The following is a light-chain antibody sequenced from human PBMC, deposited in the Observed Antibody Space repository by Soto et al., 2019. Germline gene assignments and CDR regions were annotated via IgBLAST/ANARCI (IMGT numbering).Light chain of an antibody. CDR1: QSVSSSS. CDR3: QQYAGS. J-gene: IGKJ4*02. V-gene: IGKV3-20*01. Sequence: LTHSPCTLSLTPWERATLSCRASQSVSSSSLAWYQQKPGQSPRLLIYGASSRATGIPDRFSGRGSGTDFTLTISRLEPEDFAVYYCQQYAGSFGGGTKVDIK. CDR2: GAS.